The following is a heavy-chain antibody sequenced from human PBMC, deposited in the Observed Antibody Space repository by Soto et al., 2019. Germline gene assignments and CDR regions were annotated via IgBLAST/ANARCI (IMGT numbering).Heavy chain of an antibody. Sequence: GESLKISCTGFGYTFTTFWISWVRQMPGKGLEWMGRIDPRDSYVNYSPSFQGHVTISVDKSISTAYLQWGSLKASDTAMYYCARLYCTTSTCDSWFDPWGQGTLGT. J-gene: IGHJ5*02. V-gene: IGHV5-10-1*01. CDR2: IDPRDSYV. CDR1: GYTFTTFW. D-gene: IGHD2-2*01. CDR3: ARLYCTTSTCDSWFDP.